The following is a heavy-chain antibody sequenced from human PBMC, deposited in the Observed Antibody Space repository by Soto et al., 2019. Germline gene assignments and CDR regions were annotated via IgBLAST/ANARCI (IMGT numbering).Heavy chain of an antibody. CDR3: ARGNTYYYDSWDV. J-gene: IGHJ6*02. CDR1: GYTFTSYA. CDR2: INAGNGNT. D-gene: IGHD3-22*01. Sequence: QVQLVQSGAEVKKPGASVKVSCKASGYTFTSYAMHWVRQAPGQRLEWMGWINAGNGNTKYSQKFQGRVTITRDTSASKAYMELSSLISEDTAVYYCARGNTYYYDSWDVWGQGTTVTVSS. V-gene: IGHV1-3*01.